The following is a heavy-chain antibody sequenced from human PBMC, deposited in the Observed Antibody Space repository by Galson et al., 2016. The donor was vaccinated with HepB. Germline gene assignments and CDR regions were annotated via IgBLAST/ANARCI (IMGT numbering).Heavy chain of an antibody. D-gene: IGHD2-8*02. CDR2: IDWDDDK. CDR3: ARPYCTGAGCYYDAFDI. Sequence: PALVKPTQTLTLTCTLSGFSLSTSGMSVSWIRQPPGKALEWVARIDWDDDKYYSTSLRSRLTISKDTSKNQVVLTMTNMDPVDTATYSCARPYCTGAGCYYDAFDIWGQGTMVTVSS. V-gene: IGHV2-70*10. CDR1: GFSLSTSGMS. J-gene: IGHJ3*02.